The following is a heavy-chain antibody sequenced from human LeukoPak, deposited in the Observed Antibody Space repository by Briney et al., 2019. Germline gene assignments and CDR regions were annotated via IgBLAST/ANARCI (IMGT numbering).Heavy chain of an antibody. V-gene: IGHV1-69*06. CDR2: IIPIVGTA. CDR3: ARDLIQLWLFDY. J-gene: IGHJ4*02. CDR1: GGTFSSYA. D-gene: IGHD5-18*01. Sequence: ASVKVSCKASGGTFSSYAISWVRQAPGQGLEWMGGIIPIVGTASYAQKFQGRVTITADKSPSTAYMDLTSLSSEDTAVYYCARDLIQLWLFDYWGQGTLVTVSS.